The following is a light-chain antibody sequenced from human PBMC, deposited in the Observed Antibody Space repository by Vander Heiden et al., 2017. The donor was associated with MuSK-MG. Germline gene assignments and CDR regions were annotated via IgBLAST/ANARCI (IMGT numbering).Light chain of an antibody. Sequence: DIQMTQSPSTLSASVGDRVTITCRASQSISSWLAWYQQKPVKAPKLLIYDASSLESGVPSRFSGSGSGTEFTLTISSLQPDDFATYYCQQDNSYSWTFGQWTKVEIK. CDR3: QQDNSYSWT. J-gene: IGKJ1*01. V-gene: IGKV1-5*01. CDR2: DAS. CDR1: QSISSW.